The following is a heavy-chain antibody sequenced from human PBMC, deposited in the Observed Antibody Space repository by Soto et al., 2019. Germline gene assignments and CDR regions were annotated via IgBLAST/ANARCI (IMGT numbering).Heavy chain of an antibody. Sequence: GGSLRLSCAASRFTFSKSGMHWVRQAPGKGLEWVAVISYDGSKTYYANSVKGRFTISRDNSKNTLYLQMNSLRAEDTAVYYCAKDWKRITMVRELYYGMDVWGQGTTVTVSS. J-gene: IGHJ6*02. CDR3: AKDWKRITMVRELYYGMDV. CDR1: RFTFSKSG. V-gene: IGHV3-30*18. CDR2: ISYDGSKT. D-gene: IGHD3-10*01.